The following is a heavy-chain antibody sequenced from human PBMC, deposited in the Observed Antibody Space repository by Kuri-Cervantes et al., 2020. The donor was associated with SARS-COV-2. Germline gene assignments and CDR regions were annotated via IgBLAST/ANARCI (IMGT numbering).Heavy chain of an antibody. CDR1: GFNFEKYP. CDR3: ARVAGDGPIYYYYMDV. D-gene: IGHD2-21*01. J-gene: IGHJ6*03. V-gene: IGHV3-21*01. Sequence: GGSLRLSCVASGFNFEKYPMQWVRQAPGKALEWVSSISGSGSYIYYADSVKGRFTISRERGENSLYLHMNSLRDDDTAVYYCARVAGDGPIYYYYMDVWGKGTTVTVSS. CDR2: ISGSGSYI.